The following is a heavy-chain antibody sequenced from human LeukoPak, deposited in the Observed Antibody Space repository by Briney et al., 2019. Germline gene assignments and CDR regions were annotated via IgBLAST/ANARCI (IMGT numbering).Heavy chain of an antibody. J-gene: IGHJ6*02. CDR2: INTDGSST. D-gene: IGHD1-14*01. V-gene: IGHV3-74*01. CDR3: ATDTNQGRNGLDV. CDR1: GFMVSNHW. Sequence: TGGSLRLSCAASGFMVSNHWMHWVRQAPGKGLVWVSRINTDGSSTRYADSVKGRFTISRDGAKNTLYLQMNSLRAEDTAVYYCATDTNQGRNGLDVWGQGTTVTVSS.